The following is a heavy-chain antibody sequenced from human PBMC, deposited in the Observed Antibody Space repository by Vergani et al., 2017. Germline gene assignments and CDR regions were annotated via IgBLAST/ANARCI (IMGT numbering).Heavy chain of an antibody. V-gene: IGHV4-34*01. CDR2: INHSGST. J-gene: IGHJ3*02. CDR1: GGSFSGYY. Sequence: QVQLQQWGAGLLKPSETLSLTCAVYGGSFSGYYWSWIRQPPGKGLEWIGEINHSGSTNYNPSLKSRVTISVDTSKNQFSLKLSSVTAADTAVYYCARASITIFGVADDAFDIWGQGTMVTVSS. CDR3: ARASITIFGVADDAFDI. D-gene: IGHD3-3*01.